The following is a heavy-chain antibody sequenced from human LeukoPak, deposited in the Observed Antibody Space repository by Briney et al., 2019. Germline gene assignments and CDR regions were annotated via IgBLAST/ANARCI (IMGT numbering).Heavy chain of an antibody. CDR3: ARLSGSYQRFDY. J-gene: IGHJ4*02. D-gene: IGHD1-26*01. V-gene: IGHV4-59*01. CDR2: IYYSVST. CDR1: GGSISSYY. Sequence: KTSETLSLTCTVSGGSISSYYWSWIRQPPGKGLEWIGYIYYSVSTNYNPSLKSRVTISVDTSKNQFSLKLSSVTAADTAVYYCARLSGSYQRFDYWGQGTLVTVSS.